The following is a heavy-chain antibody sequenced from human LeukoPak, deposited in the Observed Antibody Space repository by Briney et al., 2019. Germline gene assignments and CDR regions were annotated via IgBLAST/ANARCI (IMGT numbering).Heavy chain of an antibody. J-gene: IGHJ4*02. CDR1: GFTFSSYA. Sequence: GGSLRLSCATAGFTFSSYAMSWVRQAPGRGLEWVSAIGGSGSRAGYTYYADSVKGRFTISRDNPKDTPYLQMNSLRAEDTAIYYCAKVIITGSFPDYFDNWGQGTLVTVSS. V-gene: IGHV3-23*01. CDR2: IGGSGSRAGYT. D-gene: IGHD1-14*01. CDR3: AKVIITGSFPDYFDN.